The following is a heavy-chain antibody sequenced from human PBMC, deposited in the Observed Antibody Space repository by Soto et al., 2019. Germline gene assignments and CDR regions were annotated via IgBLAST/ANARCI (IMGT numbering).Heavy chain of an antibody. Sequence: QVQLVQSGAEVKKPGASVKVSCKASGYTFTSYYMHWVRQAPGQGLEWMGIINPSGGSTSYAQKFKGRVTMTRDTSTSTVYMELSSLRSEDTAVYYCARGGEIQLWSYYYYYGMDVWGQGTTVTVSS. CDR1: GYTFTSYY. J-gene: IGHJ6*02. CDR3: ARGGEIQLWSYYYYYGMDV. V-gene: IGHV1-46*03. D-gene: IGHD5-18*01. CDR2: INPSGGST.